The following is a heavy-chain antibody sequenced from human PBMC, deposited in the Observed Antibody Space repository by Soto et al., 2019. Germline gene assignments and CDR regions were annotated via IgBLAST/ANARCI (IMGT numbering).Heavy chain of an antibody. CDR2: IIPMFGTP. J-gene: IGHJ4*02. D-gene: IGHD3-22*01. V-gene: IGHV1-69*01. Sequence: QVLLVQSGAEMKKPGSSMKVSCKASGGAFNNYAFSWLRQSPGQGLEWMGGIIPMFGTPKFAEKFQGRISTTADDSTITVYLELSGLRSADKAIYYCARETPPRRRPHYYETRGSFEYWGEGTLVTVSS. CDR1: GGAFNNYA. CDR3: ARETPPRRRPHYYETRGSFEY.